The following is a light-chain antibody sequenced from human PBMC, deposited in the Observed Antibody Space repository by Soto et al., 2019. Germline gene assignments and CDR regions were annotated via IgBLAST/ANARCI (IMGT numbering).Light chain of an antibody. CDR1: SSDVGSYNL. CDR3: CSYATSSTYV. CDR2: EDT. V-gene: IGLV2-23*01. J-gene: IGLJ1*01. Sequence: QSVLTQPASVSGSPGQSIAISCTGTSSDVGSYNLVSWYQQHPGKAPKLMVYEDTKRPSGVSDRFSGSKSGNTASLTISGLQAEDEADYYCCSYATSSTYVFGTGPKVTVL.